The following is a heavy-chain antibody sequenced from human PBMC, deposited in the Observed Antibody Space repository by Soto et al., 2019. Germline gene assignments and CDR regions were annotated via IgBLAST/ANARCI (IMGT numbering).Heavy chain of an antibody. CDR2: ISAGGGST. D-gene: IGHD6-13*01. Sequence: LRLSCAASGFTFSNYAMSWVRQAPEKGLEWVASISAGGGSTYYADSVKGRITISRDNSKKTLYLQMNSLRAEDTAVYYCAKQTYSSSWAPYFDYWGQGTLVTVSS. CDR1: GFTFSNYA. CDR3: AKQTYSSSWAPYFDY. J-gene: IGHJ4*02. V-gene: IGHV3-23*01.